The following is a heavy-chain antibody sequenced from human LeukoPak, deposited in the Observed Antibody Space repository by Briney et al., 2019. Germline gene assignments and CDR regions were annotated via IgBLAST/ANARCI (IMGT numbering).Heavy chain of an antibody. Sequence: ASVKVSCKPSGYTFTGHYLHWVRQAPGQGLEWMAWINPHNGGTNYAQKFQGRVTVTRDTSISTAYLELRGLRSGDTAVYYCARAREIMGLDYWGQGSLVTVSS. V-gene: IGHV1-2*02. D-gene: IGHD3-16*01. CDR1: GYTFTGHY. J-gene: IGHJ4*02. CDR3: ARAREIMGLDY. CDR2: INPHNGGT.